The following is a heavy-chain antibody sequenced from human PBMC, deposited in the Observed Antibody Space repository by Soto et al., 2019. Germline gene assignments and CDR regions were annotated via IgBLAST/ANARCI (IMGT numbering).Heavy chain of an antibody. CDR2: INAGNGNT. J-gene: IGHJ4*02. D-gene: IGHD2-15*01. V-gene: IGHV1-3*01. CDR3: KRDMDYPSERYCSGGSCLINY. Sequence: ASVKVSCNASGYTFTSYAMHLVRQAPGQRLEWMGWINAGNGNTKYSQKFQGRVTITRDTSASTAYMELSSLRSEDTAVYYCKRDMDYPSERYCSGGSCLINYWGQGTLVTVSS. CDR1: GYTFTSYA.